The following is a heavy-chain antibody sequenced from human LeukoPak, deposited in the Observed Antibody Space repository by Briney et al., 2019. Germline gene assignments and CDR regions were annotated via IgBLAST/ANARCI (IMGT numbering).Heavy chain of an antibody. J-gene: IGHJ4*02. V-gene: IGHV3-7*01. CDR3: ARVMAGINFDY. D-gene: IGHD6-19*01. Sequence: GGSLRLSCATSGFTFSSYWMSWVRQAPGKGLEWVANIKQDGSEKYYVDSVKGRFTISRDNAKNSLYPQMNSLRAEDTAVYYCARVMAGINFDYWGQGTLVTVSS. CDR2: IKQDGSEK. CDR1: GFTFSSYW.